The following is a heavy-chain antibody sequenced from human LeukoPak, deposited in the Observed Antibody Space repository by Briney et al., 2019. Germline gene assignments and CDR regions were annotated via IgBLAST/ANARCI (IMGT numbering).Heavy chain of an antibody. CDR3: ARYYYDSSGSPPRFFDY. V-gene: IGHV4-59*12. CDR2: IYYSGST. J-gene: IGHJ4*02. D-gene: IGHD3-22*01. Sequence: SETLSLTCTVSGGSISSYYWSWIRQPPGKGLEWIGYIYYSGSTNYNPSLKSRVTISVDTSKNQFSLKLSSVTAADTAVYYCARYYYDSSGSPPRFFDYWGQGTLVTVSS. CDR1: GGSISSYY.